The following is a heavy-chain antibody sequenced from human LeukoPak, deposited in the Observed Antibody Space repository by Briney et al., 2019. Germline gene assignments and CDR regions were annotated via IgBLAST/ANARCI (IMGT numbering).Heavy chain of an antibody. D-gene: IGHD7-27*01. V-gene: IGHV4-30-2*01. CDR1: GGSISSGGYS. J-gene: IGHJ3*02. CDR2: IYHSGST. Sequence: NPSQTLSLTCAVSGGSISSGGYSWSWIRRPPGKGLEWIGYIYHSGSTYYNPSLKSRVTISVDRSKNQFSLKLSSVTAADTAVYYCARGAGEPSDAFDIWGQGTMVTVSS. CDR3: ARGAGEPSDAFDI.